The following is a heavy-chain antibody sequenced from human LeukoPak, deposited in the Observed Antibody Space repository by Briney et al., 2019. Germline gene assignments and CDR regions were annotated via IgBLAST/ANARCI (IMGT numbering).Heavy chain of an antibody. J-gene: IGHJ4*02. CDR3: AKDKESRGWYAHYFDY. V-gene: IGHV3-9*01. CDR1: GFTVSSNY. Sequence: GGSLRLSCAASGFTVSSNYMSWVRQAPGKGLEWVSGISWNSGSIGYADSVKGRFTISRDNAKNSLYLQMNSLRAEDTALYYYAKDKESRGWYAHYFDYWGQGTLVTVSS. D-gene: IGHD6-19*01. CDR2: ISWNSGSI.